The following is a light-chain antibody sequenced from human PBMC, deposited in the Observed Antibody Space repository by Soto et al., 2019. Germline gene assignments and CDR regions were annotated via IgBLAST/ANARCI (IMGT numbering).Light chain of an antibody. V-gene: IGKV3-20*01. J-gene: IGKJ5*01. Sequence: EIVLTQSPGTLSLSPGERATLSCRASQSVSSSYLAWYQQKPGQAPRLLIYGASSRATGIPDGFSGSGSGTDFPFSICRLEPEISAVYYFQQYGSSLPITFGQGTRVEIK. CDR3: QQYGSSLPIT. CDR2: GAS. CDR1: QSVSSSY.